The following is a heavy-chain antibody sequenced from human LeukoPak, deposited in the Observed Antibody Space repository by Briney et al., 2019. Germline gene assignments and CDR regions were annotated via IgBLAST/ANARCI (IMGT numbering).Heavy chain of an antibody. CDR2: ISGSGGST. V-gene: IGHV3-23*01. CDR3: AKFMGRIVVVPAASFDY. Sequence: GGSLRLSCAASGFTFSSYAMSWVRQAPGKGMEWVSAISGSGGSTYYADSVKGRFTISRDNSKNTLYLQMNSLTAEDTAVYYCAKFMGRIVVVPAASFDYWGQGTLVTVSS. CDR1: GFTFSSYA. D-gene: IGHD2-2*01. J-gene: IGHJ4*02.